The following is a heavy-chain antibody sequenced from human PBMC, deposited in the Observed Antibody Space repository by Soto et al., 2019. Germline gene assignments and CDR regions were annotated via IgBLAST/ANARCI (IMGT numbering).Heavy chain of an antibody. J-gene: IGHJ5*02. V-gene: IGHV1-69*13. CDR1: GGTFSTYT. CDR2: IILMFGTT. Sequence: SVKVSCKASGGTFSTYTMSWVRQAPGQGLEWLFGIILMFGTTTYAENFQGRVTITADESTCTAYLELTSLRSEDTAVYYCTRDLYYFDSSAYYGHNWFDPWGQGTRVTVSS. D-gene: IGHD3-22*01. CDR3: TRDLYYFDSSAYYGHNWFDP.